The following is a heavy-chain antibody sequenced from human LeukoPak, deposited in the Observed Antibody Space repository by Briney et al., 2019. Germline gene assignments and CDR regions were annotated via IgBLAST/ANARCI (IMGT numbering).Heavy chain of an antibody. Sequence: GRSLRLSCAASGFTFDDYAMHWVRQAPGKGLEWVSGISWNSGSIGYADSVKGRFTISRDNAKNSLYLQMNSLRAEDTAVYYCARRPIAAAGNWFDPWGQGTLVTVSS. CDR1: GFTFDDYA. J-gene: IGHJ5*02. CDR3: ARRPIAAAGNWFDP. D-gene: IGHD6-13*01. V-gene: IGHV3-9*01. CDR2: ISWNSGSI.